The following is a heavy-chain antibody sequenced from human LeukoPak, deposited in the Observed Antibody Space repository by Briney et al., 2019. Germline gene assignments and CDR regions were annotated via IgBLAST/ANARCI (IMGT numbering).Heavy chain of an antibody. CDR3: ARGPYCGGTTCYSISAFDI. CDR2: ISGSGNTT. V-gene: IGHV3-23*01. D-gene: IGHD2-2*01. Sequence: GGSLRLSCAASGFTFSSYAMSWVRQAPGKGLEWVSAISGSGNTTHHSDSVKGRFNISRDNSKSTLFLQMNSLSAEDTAVYYCARGPYCGGTTCYSISAFDIWGQGTMVTVSS. CDR1: GFTFSSYA. J-gene: IGHJ3*02.